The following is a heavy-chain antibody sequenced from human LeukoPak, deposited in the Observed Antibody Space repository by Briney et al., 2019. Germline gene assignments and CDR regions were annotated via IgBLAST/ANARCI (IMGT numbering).Heavy chain of an antibody. CDR3: ARETPEPFYYFDY. Sequence: GGSLRLSCAASGFTLSSYSMNWVRQAPGKGLEWVSSISSSSSYIYYADSVKGRFTISRDNAKNSLYLRMNSLRAEDTAVYYCARETPEPFYYFDYWGQGTLVTVSS. CDR2: ISSSSSYI. J-gene: IGHJ4*02. CDR1: GFTLSSYS. V-gene: IGHV3-21*01. D-gene: IGHD1-14*01.